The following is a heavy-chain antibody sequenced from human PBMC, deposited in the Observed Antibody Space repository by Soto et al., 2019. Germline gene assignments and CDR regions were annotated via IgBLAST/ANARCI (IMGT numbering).Heavy chain of an antibody. CDR1: GFTFSSYW. CDR3: ARSEQVVPYYYYMDV. J-gene: IGHJ6*03. CDR2: IKQDGSEK. V-gene: IGHV3-7*05. Sequence: GGSLRLSCAASGFTFSSYWMSWVRQAPGKGLEWVANIKQDGSEKYYVDSVKGRFTISRDNAKNSLYLQMNSLRAEDTAVYYCARSEQVVPYYYYMDVWGKGTTVTVSS. D-gene: IGHD2-2*01.